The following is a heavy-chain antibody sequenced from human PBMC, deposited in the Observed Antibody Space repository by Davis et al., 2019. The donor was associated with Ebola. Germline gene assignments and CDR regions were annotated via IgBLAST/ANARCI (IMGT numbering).Heavy chain of an antibody. CDR3: ARISSSWYGGWFDP. J-gene: IGHJ5*02. Sequence: AASVKVSCKASGYTFTSYAMHRVRQAPGQRLEWMGWINAGNCNTKYSQKFQGRVTITRDTSASIAYMELSSLRSEDTAVYYCARISSSWYGGWFDPWGQGTLVTVSS. D-gene: IGHD6-13*01. CDR2: INAGNCNT. CDR1: GYTFTSYA. V-gene: IGHV1-3*01.